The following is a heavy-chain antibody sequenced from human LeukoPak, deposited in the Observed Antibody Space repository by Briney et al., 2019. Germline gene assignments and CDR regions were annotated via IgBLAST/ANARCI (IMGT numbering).Heavy chain of an antibody. J-gene: IGHJ3*02. CDR2: ISYDGSNK. CDR1: GFTFSSYA. D-gene: IGHD2-15*01. CDR3: ATPIGGDSDI. Sequence: GGSLRLSCAASGFTFSSYAMHWVRQAPGKGLEWVAVISYDGSNKYYADSVKGRFTISRDNSKNTLYLQMNSLRPEDTAVYYCATPIGGDSDIWGQGTMVTVSS. V-gene: IGHV3-30-3*01.